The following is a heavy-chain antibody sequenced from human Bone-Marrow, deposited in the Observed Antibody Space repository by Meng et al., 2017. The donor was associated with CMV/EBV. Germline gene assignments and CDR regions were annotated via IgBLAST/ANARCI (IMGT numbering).Heavy chain of an antibody. CDR2: KTKDGRNK. J-gene: IGHJ4*02. D-gene: IGHD3-22*01. CDR1: SYG. Sequence: SYGMKGVERDQGKGREWVAVKTKDGRNKRYAETVKGRYTIYRDNSKNTMYLQMNSLRAEDTAVYYCAKDPRTYYYDSSGYYYHWGQGTLVTVSS. CDR3: AKDPRTYYYDSSGYYYH. V-gene: IGHV3-30*18.